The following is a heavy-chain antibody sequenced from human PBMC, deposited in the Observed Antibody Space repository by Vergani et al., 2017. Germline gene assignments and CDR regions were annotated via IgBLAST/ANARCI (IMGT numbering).Heavy chain of an antibody. CDR3: ARDGEYYDYVWGSYRLGYYYGMDV. V-gene: IGHV4-31*03. D-gene: IGHD3-16*02. J-gene: IGHJ6*02. CDR2: IYYSGST. Sequence: QVQLQESGPGLVKPSQTLSLTCTVSGGSISSGGYYWSWIRQHPGKGLEWIGYIYYSGSTYYNPSLKSRVTISVDTSKNQFSLKLSSVTAADTAVYYCARDGEYYDYVWGSYRLGYYYGMDVWGQGTTVTVSS. CDR1: GGSISSGGYY.